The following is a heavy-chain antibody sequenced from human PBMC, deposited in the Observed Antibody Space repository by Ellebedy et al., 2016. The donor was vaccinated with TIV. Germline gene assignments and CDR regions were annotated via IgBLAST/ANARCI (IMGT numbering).Heavy chain of an antibody. D-gene: IGHD2-21*01. CDR1: GFTFGSYG. CDR3: ARVYSSYGMDV. CDR2: IEYDGSDK. Sequence: GGSLRLSCAASGFTFGSYGMHWVRQAPGKGLEWVAAIEYDGSDKYYADSVKGRFTISRDNSKNTVYLQMNSLRVEDTAVYYCARVYSSYGMDVWGQGTTVTVS. J-gene: IGHJ6*02. V-gene: IGHV3-33*05.